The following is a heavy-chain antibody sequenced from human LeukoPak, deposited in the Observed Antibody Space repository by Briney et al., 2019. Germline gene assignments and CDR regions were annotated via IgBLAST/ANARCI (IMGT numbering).Heavy chain of an antibody. CDR1: GVSFDDYY. Sequence: SETLSLTCAVSGVSFDDYYWAWVRQTPGKGLEWIGEINHSGYTNDSPSLKSRVTLSIDTSRKKFSLNLRSVTVADAGIYYCTRMTTGHDYWGQGTLVTVSS. D-gene: IGHD4-17*01. CDR3: TRMTTGHDY. V-gene: IGHV4-34*01. CDR2: INHSGYT. J-gene: IGHJ4*02.